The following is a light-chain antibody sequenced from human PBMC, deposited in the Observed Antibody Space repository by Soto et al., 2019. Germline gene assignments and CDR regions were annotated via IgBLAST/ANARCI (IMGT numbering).Light chain of an antibody. J-gene: IGLJ2*01. CDR1: SSDVGAYIY. Sequence: QSALTQPPSASGSPGQSVTISCTGTSSDVGAYIYVSWYQQHPGKAPKLMIFEVSKRPSGVPDRFSGSKSGNTASLTVSGLQAEDEADYYCSSYAGSNNVVFGGGTKLTVL. V-gene: IGLV2-8*01. CDR2: EVS. CDR3: SSYAGSNNVV.